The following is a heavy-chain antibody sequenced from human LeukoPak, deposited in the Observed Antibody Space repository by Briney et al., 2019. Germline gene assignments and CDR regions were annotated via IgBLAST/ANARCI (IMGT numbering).Heavy chain of an antibody. CDR2: IYYSGST. Sequence: SETLSLTCSVSGGSISSYYWSWIRQPPGKGLEWIGYIYYSGSTNYNPSLKSRVTISVDTSKNQFSLKLSSVTAADTAVYYCARLSEGGLYRKQPRWGQGTLVTVSS. V-gene: IGHV4-59*12. CDR1: GGSISSYY. J-gene: IGHJ4*02. D-gene: IGHD3-3*01. CDR3: ARLSEGGLYRKQPR.